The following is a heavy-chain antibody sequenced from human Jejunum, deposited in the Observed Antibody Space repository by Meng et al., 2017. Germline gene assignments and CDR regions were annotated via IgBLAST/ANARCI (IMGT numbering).Heavy chain of an antibody. V-gene: IGHV6-1*01. CDR2: TYYRSKYYN. CDR3: ARDWGDVRGGFDF. D-gene: IGHD3-10*02. CDR1: GDSVSSNSAA. J-gene: IGHJ4*02. Sequence: QVQRQQSGPGMVKPPQTLSLACAISGDSVSSNSAAWNWIRQSPSRGLEWLGRTYYRSKYYNDYALSVKSRITINPDTSKNQFSLQLNSVTPEDTAIYYCARDWGDVRGGFDFWGQGTLVTVSS.